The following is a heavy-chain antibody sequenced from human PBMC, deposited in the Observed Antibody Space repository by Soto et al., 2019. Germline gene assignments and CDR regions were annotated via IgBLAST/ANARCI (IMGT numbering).Heavy chain of an antibody. J-gene: IGHJ4*02. CDR1: GFTFSSYA. D-gene: IGHD3-10*01. Sequence: GGSLRLSCAASGFTFSSYAMSWVRQAPGKGLEWVSAISGSGGSTYYADSVKGRFTISRDNSKSTLYLQMNSLRAEDTAVYYSAKDLLVRVEQYYFDYWGQGALVTVSS. CDR2: ISGSGGST. V-gene: IGHV3-23*01. CDR3: AKDLLVRVEQYYFDY.